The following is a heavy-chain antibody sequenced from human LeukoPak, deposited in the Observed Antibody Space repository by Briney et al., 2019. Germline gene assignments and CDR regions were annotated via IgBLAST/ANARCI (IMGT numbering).Heavy chain of an antibody. J-gene: IGHJ4*02. D-gene: IGHD3-10*02. CDR1: GFTFRSYA. V-gene: IGHV3-23*01. CDR2: ISDIGDST. CDR3: AKLFED. Sequence: GGSLRLSCADSGFTFRSYAMSWVRQAPGKGLEWVSTISDIGDSTYYADSVKGRFSISRDNSKNTLFLQMNSLGAEDTAVYFCAKLFEDWGQGTLVTVSS.